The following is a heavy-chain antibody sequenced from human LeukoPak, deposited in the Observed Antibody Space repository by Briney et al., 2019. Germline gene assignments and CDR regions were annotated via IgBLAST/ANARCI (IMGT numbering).Heavy chain of an antibody. CDR3: TTYYGDYDWYFDL. V-gene: IGHV3-15*01. Sequence: GGSLRLSCAASGFTFSNYWMTWVRQAPGKGLEWVGRIKSKTDGGTTDYAAPVKGRFTISRDDSKNTLYLQMNSLKTEDTAVYYCTTYYGDYDWYFDLWGRGTLVTVSS. CDR1: GFTFSNYW. J-gene: IGHJ2*01. D-gene: IGHD4-17*01. CDR2: IKSKTDGGTT.